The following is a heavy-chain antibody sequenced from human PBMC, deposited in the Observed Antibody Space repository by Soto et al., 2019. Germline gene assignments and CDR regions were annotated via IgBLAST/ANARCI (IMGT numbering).Heavy chain of an antibody. Sequence: PSETLSLTCAVYGGSFSGYYWSWIRQPPGKGLEWIGEINHSGSTNYNPSLKSRVTISVDTSKSQFSLKLSSVTAADTAVYYCARGVRLSSTPGQEDYSWFDPWGQGTLVTVSS. J-gene: IGHJ5*02. V-gene: IGHV4-34*01. CDR3: ARGVRLSSTPGQEDYSWFDP. D-gene: IGHD6-13*01. CDR2: INHSGST. CDR1: GGSFSGYY.